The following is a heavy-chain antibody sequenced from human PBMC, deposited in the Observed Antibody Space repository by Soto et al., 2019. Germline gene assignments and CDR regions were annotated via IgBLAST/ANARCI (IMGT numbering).Heavy chain of an antibody. V-gene: IGHV4-61*01. CDR1: GDSVTSGSYY. D-gene: IGHD5-12*01. CDR3: ARGGGYDPFDY. J-gene: IGHJ4*02. Sequence: TSETLSLTCIVSGDSVTSGSYYWTWLRQPPGKGLEWIGYISYTGRTFYNPSFQSRLTLSIDRSKNQFSLKLASMTAADTAVYYCARGGGYDPFDYWGQGTLVTVSS. CDR2: ISYTGRT.